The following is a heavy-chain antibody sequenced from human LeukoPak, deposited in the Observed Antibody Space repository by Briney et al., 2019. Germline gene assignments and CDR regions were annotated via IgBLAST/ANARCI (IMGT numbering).Heavy chain of an antibody. Sequence: PGGSLRLSCAASGFTFSGSAMHWVRQASGKGLEWVGRIRSKANSYATAYAASVKGRFTISRDDSKNTAYLQMNSLKTEDTAVYYCTRRSYSSSWFFDYWGQGTLVTVSS. CDR3: TRRSYSSSWFFDY. V-gene: IGHV3-73*01. J-gene: IGHJ4*02. D-gene: IGHD6-13*01. CDR1: GFTFSGSA. CDR2: IRSKANSYAT.